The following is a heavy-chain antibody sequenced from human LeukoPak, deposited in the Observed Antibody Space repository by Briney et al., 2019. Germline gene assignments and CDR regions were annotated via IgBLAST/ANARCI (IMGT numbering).Heavy chain of an antibody. CDR1: GFTFSSYW. V-gene: IGHV3-7*01. D-gene: IGHD2-2*01. CDR3: ARLGPYAHNTFEI. J-gene: IGHJ3*02. CDR2: IKQDESEK. Sequence: PGGSLRLSCAASGFTFSSYWMYWVRQAPGKGLEWVANIKQDESEKYYVDSVRGRFTISRDNAKNSLYLQMNSLRAEDAAVYYCARLGPYAHNTFEIWGQGTMVTVSS.